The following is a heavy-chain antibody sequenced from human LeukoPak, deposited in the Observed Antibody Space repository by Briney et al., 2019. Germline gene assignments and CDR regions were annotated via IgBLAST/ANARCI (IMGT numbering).Heavy chain of an antibody. J-gene: IGHJ4*02. Sequence: SXRLSCAASGFSFSSFWMTWVRQAPGKGLEWVANVKEDGSRNHCVDSVKGRFTISRDNAKNSLFLQMSSLRVEDTAVYYCARANNAGWFDYWGQGTLVTVSS. V-gene: IGHV3-7*04. CDR3: ARANNAGWFDY. CDR2: VKEDGSRN. D-gene: IGHD6-19*01. CDR1: GFSFSSFW.